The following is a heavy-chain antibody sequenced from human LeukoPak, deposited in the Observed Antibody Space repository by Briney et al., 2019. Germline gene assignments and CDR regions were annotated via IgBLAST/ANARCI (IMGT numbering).Heavy chain of an antibody. J-gene: IGHJ4*02. CDR3: ARARRSYYGSGSYYPYFDY. D-gene: IGHD3-10*01. Sequence: SETLSLTCAVYGGSFSGYYWSWIRQPPGKGLEWIGEINHSGSTNYNPSPKSRVTISVDTSKNQFSLKLSSVTAADTAVYYCARARRSYYGSGSYYPYFDYWGQGTLVTVSS. CDR1: GGSFSGYY. V-gene: IGHV4-34*01. CDR2: INHSGST.